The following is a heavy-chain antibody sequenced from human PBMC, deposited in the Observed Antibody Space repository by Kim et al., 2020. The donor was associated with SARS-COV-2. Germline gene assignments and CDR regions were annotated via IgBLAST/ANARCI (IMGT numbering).Heavy chain of an antibody. Sequence: GGSLRLSCAASGFTFSSYSMNWVRQAPGQGLEWVSSISISSSYIYYADSVRGRFTISRDNAKNSLYLQMNSLRAEDTAVYYCARKLIASEGYYFDYWGQGTLVTVSS. D-gene: IGHD6-13*01. J-gene: IGHJ4*02. CDR1: GFTFSSYS. CDR2: ISISSSYI. V-gene: IGHV3-21*01. CDR3: ARKLIASEGYYFDY.